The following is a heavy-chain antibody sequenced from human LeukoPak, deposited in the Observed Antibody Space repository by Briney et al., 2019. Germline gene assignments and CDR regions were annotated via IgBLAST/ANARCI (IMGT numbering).Heavy chain of an antibody. CDR1: GFTFNTYA. CDR3: VRGYSFGPYGMDV. J-gene: IGHJ6*02. D-gene: IGHD2-15*01. CDR2: ISDSGGST. Sequence: QPGGSLRLSCAASGFTFNTYAMHWVRQAPGKGLEYVSAISDSGGSTYYADSVKGRFTISRDNSKNTLYLQMSSLRAEDTAVYFCVRGYSFGPYGMDVWGQGTTVTVSS. V-gene: IGHV3-64D*09.